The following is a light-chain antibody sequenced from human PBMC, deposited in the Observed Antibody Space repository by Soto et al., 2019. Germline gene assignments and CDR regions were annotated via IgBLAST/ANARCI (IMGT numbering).Light chain of an antibody. CDR3: KDSTGDRAT. CDR2: TAS. CDR1: QGISNY. V-gene: IGKV1-9*01. Sequence: DIQLTHSPSFLSASLGDRVTITGRAIQGISNYVSWYHPKPGKAPNLLIHTASTLQSGVPSRFSGSGSGTEFTLTLRCLRPDDFATYYCKDSTGDRATFGQRPKL. J-gene: IGKJ1*01.